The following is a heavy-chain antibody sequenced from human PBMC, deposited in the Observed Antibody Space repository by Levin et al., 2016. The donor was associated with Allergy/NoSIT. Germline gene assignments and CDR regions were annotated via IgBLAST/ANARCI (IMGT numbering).Heavy chain of an antibody. CDR2: ISSNGGST. J-gene: IGHJ3*02. V-gene: IGHV3-64D*06. D-gene: IGHD3-3*01. CDR3: VKFWSDAFDI. Sequence: WIRQPPGKGLEYVSAISSNGGSTYYADSVKGRFTISRDNSKNTLYLQMSSLRAEDTAVYYCVKFWSDAFDIWGQGTMVTVSS.